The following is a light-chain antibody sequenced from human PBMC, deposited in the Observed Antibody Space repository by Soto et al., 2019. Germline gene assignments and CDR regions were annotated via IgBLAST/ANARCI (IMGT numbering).Light chain of an antibody. V-gene: IGLV2-23*01. CDR2: EGS. CDR3: CSYAGSRTYV. J-gene: IGLJ1*01. Sequence: QSVLTQPASVSGSPGQSITISCTGTSSDVGCYNLVSWYQHHPGKAPKLLIYEGSKRPSGFSDRFSGSKSGNTASLTISGLQAEDEADYYCCSYAGSRTYVFGTGTKLTVL. CDR1: SSDVGCYNL.